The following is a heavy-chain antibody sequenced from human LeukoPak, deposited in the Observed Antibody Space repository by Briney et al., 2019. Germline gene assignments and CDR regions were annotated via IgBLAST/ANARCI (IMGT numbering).Heavy chain of an antibody. CDR3: ARASCSGDSCYDSRGWFDP. D-gene: IGHD2-15*01. CDR2: IYTSGST. V-gene: IGHV4-4*07. CDR1: GGSISSYY. J-gene: IGHJ5*02. Sequence: PSETLSLTCTVSGGSISSYYWSWIRQPAGKGLEWIGRIYTSGSTNYNPSLKSRVTMSVDTSKNQFSLKLSSVTAADTAVYYCARASCSGDSCYDSRGWFDPWGQGTRVTVSS.